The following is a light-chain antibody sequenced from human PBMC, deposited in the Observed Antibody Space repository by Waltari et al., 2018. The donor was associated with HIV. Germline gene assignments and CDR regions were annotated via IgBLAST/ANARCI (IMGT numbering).Light chain of an antibody. CDR2: EVR. V-gene: IGLV2-14*01. J-gene: IGLJ2*01. CDR1: SSAVGGYNF. CDR3: SSYTSSSTLV. Sequence: QSALTQPASVSGSPGQSLTISCTGTSSAVGGYNFVSWFQHHPGKAPKVMIYEVRNRPSGVSNRFSGSKSGNTAALTISGLQAEDEADYYCSSYTSSSTLVFGGGTKLTVL.